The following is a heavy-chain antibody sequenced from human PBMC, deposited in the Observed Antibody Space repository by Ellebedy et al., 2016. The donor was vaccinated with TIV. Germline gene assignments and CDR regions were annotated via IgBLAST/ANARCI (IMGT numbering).Heavy chain of an antibody. D-gene: IGHD5-24*01. CDR3: ARELAPVEGNYYYYYMDV. J-gene: IGHJ6*03. CDR2: IYTSGST. V-gene: IGHV4-4*07. Sequence: SETLSLXXTVSGGSISSYYWSWIRQPPGKGLEWIGRIYTSGSTNYNPSLKSRVTMSVDTSKNQFSLKLSSVTAADTAVYYCARELAPVEGNYYYYYMDVWGKGTTVTVSS. CDR1: GGSISSYY.